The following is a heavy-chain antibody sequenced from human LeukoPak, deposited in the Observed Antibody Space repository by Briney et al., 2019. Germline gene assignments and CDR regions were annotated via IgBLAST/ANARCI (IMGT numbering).Heavy chain of an antibody. CDR2: IYYSGST. D-gene: IGHD1-7*01. Sequence: SETLFLTCTVSGGSISSSSYYWGWIRQPPGKGLEWIGSIYYSGSTYYNPSLKSRVTISVDTSKNQFSLKLSSVTAADTAVYYCAKITGTTTAFDIWGQGTMVTVSS. J-gene: IGHJ3*02. V-gene: IGHV4-39*07. CDR3: AKITGTTTAFDI. CDR1: GGSISSSSYY.